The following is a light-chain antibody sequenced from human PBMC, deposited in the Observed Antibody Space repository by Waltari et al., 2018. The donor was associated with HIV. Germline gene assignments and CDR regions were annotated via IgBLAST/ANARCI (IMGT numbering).Light chain of an antibody. CDR3: ASFTGDSTLL. Sequence: SAVPQPASVSGLPGQSITISCPGADTDFGLYNFVYWFQQHPGKLPRLLLYDVDSRAAGISARFSGSKSGHTASLHISGLRAEDEADYYCASFTGDSTLLFGEGTKVTVL. V-gene: IGLV2-14*03. CDR2: DVD. J-gene: IGLJ3*02. CDR1: DTDFGLYNF.